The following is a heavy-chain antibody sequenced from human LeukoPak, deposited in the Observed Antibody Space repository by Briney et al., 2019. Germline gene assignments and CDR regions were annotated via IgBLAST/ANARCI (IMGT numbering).Heavy chain of an antibody. Sequence: ASETLSLTCTVSGGSISSYYWSWIRQPPGKGLEWIGNIYYSGNTYYNPSLKSRVTISVDTSKNQFSLKLSSVTAADTAVYYCARDTSWGNWFDPWGQGTLVTVSS. J-gene: IGHJ5*02. CDR1: GGSISSYY. V-gene: IGHV4-59*12. D-gene: IGHD3-16*01. CDR2: IYYSGNT. CDR3: ARDTSWGNWFDP.